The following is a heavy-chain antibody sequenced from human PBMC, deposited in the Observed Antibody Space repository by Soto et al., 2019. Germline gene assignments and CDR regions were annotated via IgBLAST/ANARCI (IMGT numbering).Heavy chain of an antibody. J-gene: IGHJ4*02. CDR1: GGSISSSSYY. V-gene: IGHV4-39*01. D-gene: IGHD2-2*01. CDR2: IYYSGST. CDR3: ARQRVGVPAAIDY. Sequence: PSETLSLTCTVSGGSISSSSYYWGWIRQPPGKGLEWIGSIYYSGSTYYNPSLKSRVTISVDTSKNQFSLKLSSVTAADTAVYYCARQRVGVPAAIDYWGQGTLVTVSS.